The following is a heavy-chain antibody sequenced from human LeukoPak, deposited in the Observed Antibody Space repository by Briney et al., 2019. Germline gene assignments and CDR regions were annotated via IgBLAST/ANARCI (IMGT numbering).Heavy chain of an antibody. D-gene: IGHD6-13*01. CDR1: GGSISSGSYY. Sequence: SETLSLTCTVSGGSISSGSYYWSWIRQPAGKGLEWIGRIYTSGSTNYNPSLKSRVTISVDTSKNQFSLKLSSVTAADTAVYYCARVPIAAAGTNWFDPWGQGTLVTVSS. V-gene: IGHV4-61*02. CDR2: IYTSGST. CDR3: ARVPIAAAGTNWFDP. J-gene: IGHJ5*02.